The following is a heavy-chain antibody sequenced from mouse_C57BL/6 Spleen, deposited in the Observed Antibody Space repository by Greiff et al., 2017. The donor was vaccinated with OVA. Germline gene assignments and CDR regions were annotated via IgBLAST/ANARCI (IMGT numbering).Heavy chain of an antibody. Sequence: EVKLQESGPGLVKPSQSLSLTCSVTGYSITSGYYWNWIRQFPGNKLEWMGYISYDGSNNYNPSLKNRISITRDTSKNQFFLKLNSVTTEDTATYYCARDRGYYGYDGEYFDYWGQDTTLTVSS. V-gene: IGHV3-6*01. J-gene: IGHJ2*01. CDR2: ISYDGSN. CDR3: ARDRGYYGYDGEYFDY. CDR1: GYSITSGYY. D-gene: IGHD2-2*01.